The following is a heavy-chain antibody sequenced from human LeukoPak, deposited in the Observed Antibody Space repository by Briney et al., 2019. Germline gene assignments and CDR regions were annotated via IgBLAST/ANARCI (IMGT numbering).Heavy chain of an antibody. V-gene: IGHV1-8*01. CDR1: GYTFTSYD. D-gene: IGHD3-22*01. CDR2: MNPNSGDT. J-gene: IGHJ4*02. Sequence: ASVKVSCKASGYTFTSYDINWVRQATGQGLEWMGRMNPNSGDTGYAQKFQGRVTMTRNTSINTAYMELSSLRSEDTAVYYCARDPRGYYDSSGYYYPLWEFDYWGQGTLVTVSS. CDR3: ARDPRGYYDSSGYYYPLWEFDY.